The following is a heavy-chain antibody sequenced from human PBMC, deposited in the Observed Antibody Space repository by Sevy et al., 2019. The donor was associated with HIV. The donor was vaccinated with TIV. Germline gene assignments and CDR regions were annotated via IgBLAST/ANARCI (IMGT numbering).Heavy chain of an antibody. V-gene: IGHV3-23*01. CDR3: AKDGLGYCSSTSCYRPNS. CDR2: ISGSGGST. Sequence: GGSLRLSCAASGFTFSSYAMSWVRQAPGKGLEWVSAISGSGGSTYYADSVKGRFTISRDNSKNTLYRQMNSLRAEDTAVYYCAKDGLGYCSSTSCYRPNSWGQGTLVTVSS. J-gene: IGHJ4*02. D-gene: IGHD2-2*02. CDR1: GFTFSSYA.